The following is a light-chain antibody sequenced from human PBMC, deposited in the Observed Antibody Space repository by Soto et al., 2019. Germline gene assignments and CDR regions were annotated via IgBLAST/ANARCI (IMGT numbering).Light chain of an antibody. CDR2: HAS. CDR1: QSVISS. CDR3: QQRRNWAIT. Sequence: EIVLTQSPGTLSLAPGERATLSCMASQSVISSLACYQQKPGQAPRLLLYHASIRATGIPARFSGSGSGTDFTLTISSLEPEDFAVYYCQQRRNWAITFGQGTRLET. J-gene: IGKJ5*01. V-gene: IGKV3-11*01.